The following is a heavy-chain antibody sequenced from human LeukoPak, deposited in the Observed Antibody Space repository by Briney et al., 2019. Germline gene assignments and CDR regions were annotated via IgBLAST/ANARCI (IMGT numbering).Heavy chain of an antibody. D-gene: IGHD1/OR15-1a*01. CDR1: GYTFTDYY. CDR3: AREFRTTTWSFDAFDL. J-gene: IGHJ3*01. V-gene: IGHV1-2*02. Sequence: ASVKVSCKASGYTFTDYYMYWVRQAPGQGLDWVGWINPTSGATNYAQKFQGRVTMTRDTSNNTSYMELSRLRSDDTAVYYCAREFRTTTWSFDAFDLWGQGTMATVSS. CDR2: INPTSGAT.